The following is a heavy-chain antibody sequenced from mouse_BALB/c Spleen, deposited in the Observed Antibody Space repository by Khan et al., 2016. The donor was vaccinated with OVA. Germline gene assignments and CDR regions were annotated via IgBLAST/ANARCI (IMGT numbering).Heavy chain of an antibody. D-gene: IGHD1-1*01. CDR1: GFTFSSYG. CDR2: ISGDSSTI. J-gene: IGHJ2*01. Sequence: EVELVESGGGLVQPGGSRKLSCAASGFTFSSYGMHWVRQAPEKGLEWVAYISGDSSTIYYADTGKGRFTISRDNPKNTLFLQMTSLISEDTAMYYCATSYYYGYYFDYWGPGTTLTVSS. V-gene: IGHV5-17*02. CDR3: ATSYYYGYYFDY.